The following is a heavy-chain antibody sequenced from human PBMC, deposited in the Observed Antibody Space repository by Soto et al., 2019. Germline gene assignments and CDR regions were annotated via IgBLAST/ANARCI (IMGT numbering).Heavy chain of an antibody. Sequence: EGQLLQSGGGLVQPGESLRLSCAASGFTFSSSGMSWVRQAPGQGLEWVSSISIRGDDRYYADSVKGRFTISRDNSKNTLYLQMSSLTAEDTALYYCANHGGFDFWGQGTMVAVSS. CDR3: ANHGGFDF. D-gene: IGHD4-17*01. J-gene: IGHJ3*01. CDR1: GFTFSSSG. V-gene: IGHV3-23*01. CDR2: ISIRGDDR.